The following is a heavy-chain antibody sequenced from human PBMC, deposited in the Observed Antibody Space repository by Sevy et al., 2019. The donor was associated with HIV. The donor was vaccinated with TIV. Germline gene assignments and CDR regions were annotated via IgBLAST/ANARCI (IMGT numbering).Heavy chain of an antibody. Sequence: GGSLRRSCAASGFTFSKYSMSWVRQPPGKGLEWVSTLSFGCGEINYADSVKGRFPISRDNSKSSVYLQMNNLRPEDTAVYYCAREGCTKPHDYWGQGTLVTVSS. CDR1: GFTFSKYS. D-gene: IGHD2-8*01. CDR3: AREGCTKPHDY. J-gene: IGHJ4*02. V-gene: IGHV3-23*01. CDR2: LSFGCGEI.